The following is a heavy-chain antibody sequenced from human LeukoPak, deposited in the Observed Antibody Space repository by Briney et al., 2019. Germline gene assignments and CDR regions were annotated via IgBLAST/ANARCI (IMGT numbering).Heavy chain of an antibody. J-gene: IGHJ4*02. CDR2: INPDGSRT. D-gene: IGHD1-1*01. Sequence: QPGGSLRLSCAASGFTFSTYWMHWVRQAPGKGLVWVSRINPDGSRTDYADSVKGRFTISRDNAKNTLYLQMNSLRADDTAVYYCARGGLEPVGNWGQGTLVTVSS. V-gene: IGHV3-74*01. CDR1: GFTFSTYW. CDR3: ARGGLEPVGN.